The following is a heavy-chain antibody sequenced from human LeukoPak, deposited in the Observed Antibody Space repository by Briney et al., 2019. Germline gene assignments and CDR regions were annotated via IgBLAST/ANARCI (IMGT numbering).Heavy chain of an antibody. CDR2: ISSSSSYI. Sequence: PGGSLRLSCAASGFTFSDYYMSWIRQAPGKGLEWVSSISSSSSYIYYADSVKGRFTISRDNAKNSLYLQMNSLRAEDTAVYYCARDQASYYDFWSGYYFDYWGQGTLVTVSS. D-gene: IGHD3-3*01. J-gene: IGHJ4*02. CDR1: GFTFSDYY. CDR3: ARDQASYYDFWSGYYFDY. V-gene: IGHV3-11*06.